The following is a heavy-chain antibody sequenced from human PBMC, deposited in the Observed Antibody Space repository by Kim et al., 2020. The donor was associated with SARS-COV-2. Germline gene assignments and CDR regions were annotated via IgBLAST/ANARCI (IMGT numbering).Heavy chain of an antibody. J-gene: IGHJ1*01. CDR2: IGGDSGTT. CDR1: GFIFDDYY. D-gene: IGHD5-18*01. Sequence: GGSLRLSCATSGFIFDDYYMHWIRQPPGKGLQWVSFIGGDSGTTNYADSVKGRFTISRDNSKNSLYLQMDSLTTDDTGFYYCAREIQGDEYSSSSTDHWGQGTLVTVSS. CDR3: AREIQGDEYSSSSTDH. V-gene: IGHV3-43*02.